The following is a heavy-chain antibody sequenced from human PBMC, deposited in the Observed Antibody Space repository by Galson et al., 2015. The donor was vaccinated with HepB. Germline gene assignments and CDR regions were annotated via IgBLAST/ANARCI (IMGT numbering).Heavy chain of an antibody. J-gene: IGHJ3*02. CDR1: GYTFTSYG. D-gene: IGHD3-22*01. CDR3: ARSHPYYSGSSGFNGLDI. CDR2: MNPNSGNT. V-gene: IGHV1-8*02. Sequence: SVKVSCKASGYTFTSYGISWVRQAPGQGLEWMGWMNPNSGNTGYAQKFRGRVTMTRSTAMSTAYMELSSLRSEDTAVYYCARSHPYYSGSSGFNGLDIWGRGTMVTVSS.